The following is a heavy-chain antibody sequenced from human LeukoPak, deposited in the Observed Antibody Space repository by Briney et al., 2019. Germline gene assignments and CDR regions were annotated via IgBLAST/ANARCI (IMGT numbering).Heavy chain of an antibody. J-gene: IGHJ4*02. CDR1: GYSISSRYY. D-gene: IGHD3-16*01. Sequence: SETLSLTCTVSGYSISSRYYWGWIRQPPGKGLEWIWSIAHSGNTYYNPSLKSRVTISVDTSKNQFSLKLTSVTAADTAVYYCARAGRFGEFSDYWGQGTLVTVSS. CDR3: ARAGRFGEFSDY. V-gene: IGHV4-38-2*02. CDR2: IAHSGNT.